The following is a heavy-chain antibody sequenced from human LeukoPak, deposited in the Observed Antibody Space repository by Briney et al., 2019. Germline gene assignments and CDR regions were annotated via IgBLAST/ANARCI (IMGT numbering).Heavy chain of an antibody. D-gene: IGHD2-15*01. Sequence: GESLKISCKGSGYSFTSYWIGWVRQMPGKGLEWMGIIYPGDSDTRYSPSFQGQVTISADKSISTAFLQWSSLKAADTAIYYCVRQPGYCGGDICAGQFDTWGQGTLVTVSS. CDR1: GYSFTSYW. CDR3: VRQPGYCGGDICAGQFDT. CDR2: IYPGDSDT. J-gene: IGHJ5*02. V-gene: IGHV5-51*01.